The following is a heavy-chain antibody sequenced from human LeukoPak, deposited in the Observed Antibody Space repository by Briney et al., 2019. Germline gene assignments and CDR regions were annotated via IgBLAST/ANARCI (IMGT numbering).Heavy chain of an antibody. J-gene: IGHJ5*02. CDR1: GYTFTAYS. Sequence: ASVKVSCKASGYTFTAYSMHWVRQAPGQGLEWMGWIKPNSGVTNYAQRFQARVTMTSDMSISTAYMELNSLTSDDTAVYYCTRDFSSETGAGPGFDPWGQGTLVIVSS. D-gene: IGHD6-13*01. CDR3: TRDFSSETGAGPGFDP. CDR2: IKPNSGVT. V-gene: IGHV1-2*02.